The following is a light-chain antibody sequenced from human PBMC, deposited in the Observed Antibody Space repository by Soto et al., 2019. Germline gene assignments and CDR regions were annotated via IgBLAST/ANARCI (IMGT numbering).Light chain of an antibody. Sequence: DIQMTQSPSSLSASLRDRVTISRRASQSISSYLNWYQQKPGKAPKLLIYAASSLQSGVPSRFSGSGTGTDFTLTVSSLQPEDFATYFCQQSYSTPRTFGQGTKVEVK. V-gene: IGKV1-39*01. CDR2: AAS. CDR3: QQSYSTPRT. CDR1: QSISSY. J-gene: IGKJ1*01.